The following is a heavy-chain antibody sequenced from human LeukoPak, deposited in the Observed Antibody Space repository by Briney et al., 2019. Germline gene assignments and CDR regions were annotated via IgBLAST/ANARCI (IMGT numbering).Heavy chain of an antibody. CDR2: IYYTGST. V-gene: IGHV4-39*01. J-gene: IGHJ4*02. D-gene: IGHD1-26*01. CDR1: GASISGGTYY. CDR3: ARRGGSGRAFDY. Sequence: HSETLSLTCSVSGASISGGTYYWGWIRQPPGKGLEWIGSIYYTGSTYDNPSLKSRVTISVDTSKNQFSLKLSSVTAADTAVYYCARRGGSGRAFDYWGQGTLVTVSS.